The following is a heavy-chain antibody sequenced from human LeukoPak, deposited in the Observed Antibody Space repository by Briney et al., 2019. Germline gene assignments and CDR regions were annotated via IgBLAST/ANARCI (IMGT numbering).Heavy chain of an antibody. CDR2: ISCSGGRT. CDR1: GFTFVDYA. D-gene: IGHD1-1*01. CDR3: ATLRKSLWIPEFDF. V-gene: IGHV3-23*01. Sequence: GGSLRLCCVASGFTFVDYAIDWVRQPPGKGLGWVSGISCSGGRTYYADSVKGRFTISRDNSKNTLYLQMNGLRAEDTAVYYCATLRKSLWIPEFDFWGQGTLVTVSS. J-gene: IGHJ4*02.